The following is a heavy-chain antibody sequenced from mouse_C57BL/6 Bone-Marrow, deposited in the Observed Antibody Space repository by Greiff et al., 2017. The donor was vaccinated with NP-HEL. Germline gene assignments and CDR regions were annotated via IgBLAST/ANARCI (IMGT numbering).Heavy chain of an antibody. CDR2: RRKGGGST. CDR1: GINFSDYY. V-gene: IGHV5-12*01. J-gene: IGHJ1*03. D-gene: IGHD1-1*01. Sequence: EVKLMESGGGLVQPGGSLKLSCAASGINFSDYYMYGVRQSAEKRREGGADRRKGGGSTYYPDTVKGRFTISRDNAKNTLYLQMSRLKSEDTAMYYCARLPFYGSSYGYFDVWGTGTTVTVSS. CDR3: ARLPFYGSSYGYFDV.